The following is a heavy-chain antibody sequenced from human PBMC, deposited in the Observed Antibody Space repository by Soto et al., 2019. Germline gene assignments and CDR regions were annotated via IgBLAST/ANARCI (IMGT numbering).Heavy chain of an antibody. D-gene: IGHD5-12*01. Sequence: QVQLVESGGGLVKPGGSLRLSCVASGFTFSDYYMSWIRQTPGKGLEWVSSISGSSTYTNYADSVKGRFTISRDNAKNSLYLQMNSLIAEDTALYYWARGWMADGYWSQGTLVTVSS. V-gene: IGHV3-11*05. CDR1: GFTFSDYY. CDR2: ISGSSTYT. CDR3: ARGWMADGY. J-gene: IGHJ4*02.